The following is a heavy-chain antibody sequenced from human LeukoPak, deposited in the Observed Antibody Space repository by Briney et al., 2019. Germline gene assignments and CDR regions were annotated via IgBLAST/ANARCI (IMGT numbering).Heavy chain of an antibody. J-gene: IGHJ6*03. D-gene: IGHD3-22*01. Sequence: SVKVSCKASGGTFSSYAISWVRQAPGQGLELVGRIIPIFGTANYVQKFQGRVTTTTDESTSTAYMELSSLRSEDTAVYYCARGVSGYQGYYNMDVWDKGTTVTVSS. CDR2: IIPIFGTA. CDR1: GGTFSSYA. CDR3: ARGVSGYQGYYNMDV. V-gene: IGHV1-69*05.